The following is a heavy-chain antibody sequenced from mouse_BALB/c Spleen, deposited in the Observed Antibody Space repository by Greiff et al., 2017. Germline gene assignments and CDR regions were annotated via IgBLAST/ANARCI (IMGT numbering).Heavy chain of an antibody. CDR2: IDPENGNT. V-gene: IGHV14-1*02. CDR1: GFNIKDYY. CDR3: ARWDGNYVFAY. D-gene: IGHD2-1*01. J-gene: IGHJ3*01. Sequence: EVQLQQSGAELVRPGALVKLSCKASGFNIKDYYMHWVKQRPGQGLEWIGWIDPENGNTIYDPKFQGKASITADTSSNTAYLQLSSLTSEDTAVYYCARWDGNYVFAYWGQGTLVTVSA.